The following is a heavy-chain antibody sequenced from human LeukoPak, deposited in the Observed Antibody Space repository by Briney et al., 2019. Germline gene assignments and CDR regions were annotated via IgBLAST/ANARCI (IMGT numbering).Heavy chain of an antibody. CDR3: VRDLMGSGSTTAYLHH. D-gene: IGHD1-1*01. J-gene: IGHJ1*01. V-gene: IGHV3-21*01. CDR1: GFTFSSYS. CDR2: ISRSSRHV. Sequence: GGSLRLSCAASGFTFSSYSMNWVRQAPGKGLEWVSSISRSSRHVYYAGSVKGRFTISRDNAKNSLYLQMNSLRAEDMAVYFCVRDLMGSGSTTAYLHHWGQGTLVTVSS.